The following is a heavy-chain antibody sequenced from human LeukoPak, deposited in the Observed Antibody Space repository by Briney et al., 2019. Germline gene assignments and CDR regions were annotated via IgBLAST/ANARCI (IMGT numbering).Heavy chain of an antibody. CDR2: IYTSGST. D-gene: IGHD6-19*01. V-gene: IGHV4-4*09. Sequence: SETLSLTCTVSGVSISSYYWSWIRQPPGKGLEWIGYIYTSGSTNYNPSLKSRVTISVDASKNQFSLKLSSVTAADTAVYYCARGQSYSSGWYSGWFDPWGQGTLVTVSS. CDR1: GVSISSYY. CDR3: ARGQSYSSGWYSGWFDP. J-gene: IGHJ5*02.